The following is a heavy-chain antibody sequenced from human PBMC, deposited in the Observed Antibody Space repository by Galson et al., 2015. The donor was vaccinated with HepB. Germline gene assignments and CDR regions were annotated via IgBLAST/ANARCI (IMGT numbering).Heavy chain of an antibody. J-gene: IGHJ5*02. CDR1: GYTLTELS. D-gene: IGHD3-22*01. V-gene: IGHV1-24*01. Sequence: SVKVSCKVSGYTLTELSMHWVRQAPGKGLEWMGGFDPEDGETIYAQKFQGRVTMTEDTSTDTAYMELSSLRSEDTAVYYCATAYDSRELNWFDPWGQGTLVTVSS. CDR3: ATAYDSRELNWFDP. CDR2: FDPEDGET.